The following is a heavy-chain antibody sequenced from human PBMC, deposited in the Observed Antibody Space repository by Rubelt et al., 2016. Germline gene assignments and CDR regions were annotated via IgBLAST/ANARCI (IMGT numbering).Heavy chain of an antibody. CDR3: ARVPLQTRYYYGMDV. CDR1: GGSISSYY. J-gene: IGHJ6*02. V-gene: IGHV4-59*12. Sequence: QVQLQESGPGLVKPSETLSLTCTVSGGSISSYYWSWIRQPPGKGLEWIGEINHRGSTNYNPSLKSRVTISVDTSKNQFSLKLSSVTAADTAVYYCARVPLQTRYYYGMDVWGQGTTVTVSS. CDR2: INHRGST. D-gene: IGHD4-11*01.